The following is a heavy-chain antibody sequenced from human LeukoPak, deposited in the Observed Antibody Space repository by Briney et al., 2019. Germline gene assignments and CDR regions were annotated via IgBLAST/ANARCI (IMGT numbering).Heavy chain of an antibody. J-gene: IGHJ4*02. CDR1: GYTFTSYY. D-gene: IGHD3-10*01. V-gene: IGHV1-46*01. CDR2: INPSGGST. Sequence: ASVKVSCKASGYTFTSYYMHWVRQAPGQGLEWVGIINPSGGSTTYAQKFQARVTMTRDTSTSTVYLDLSSLRSEDTAVYYCARGSWFGEIDSWGQGTLLTVSS. CDR3: ARGSWFGEIDS.